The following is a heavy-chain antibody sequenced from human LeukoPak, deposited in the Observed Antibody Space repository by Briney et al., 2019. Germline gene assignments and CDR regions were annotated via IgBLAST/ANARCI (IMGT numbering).Heavy chain of an antibody. CDR1: GGSISSGDYY. J-gene: IGHJ5*02. Sequence: SETLSLTCTVSGGSISSGDYYWSWIRQPPGKGLEWIGYIYYSGSTYYNPSLKSRVTISVDTSKNQFPLKLSSVTAADTAVYYCARAREGVFDPWGQGTLVTVSS. CDR2: IYYSGST. V-gene: IGHV4-30-4*08. CDR3: ARAREGVFDP.